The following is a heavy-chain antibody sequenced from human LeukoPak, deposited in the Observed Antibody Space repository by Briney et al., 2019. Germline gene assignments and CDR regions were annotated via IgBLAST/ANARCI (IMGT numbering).Heavy chain of an antibody. CDR1: GGTFSSYA. Sequence: SVKVSCKASGGTFSSYAISWVRQAPGQGLEWMGGIIPIFGTANYAQKFQGRVTITADESTSTAYMELSSLRSEDTAVYYCARATTIHGPGRLGAYYGMDVWGQGTTTTVSS. CDR2: IIPIFGTA. V-gene: IGHV1-69*13. CDR3: ARATTIHGPGRLGAYYGMDV. D-gene: IGHD3-3*01. J-gene: IGHJ6*02.